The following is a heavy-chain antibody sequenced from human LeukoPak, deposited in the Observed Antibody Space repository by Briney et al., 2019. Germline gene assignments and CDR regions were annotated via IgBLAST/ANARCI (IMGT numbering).Heavy chain of an antibody. CDR1: GDSISSYY. J-gene: IGHJ3*02. D-gene: IGHD5-24*01. CDR2: IYYSGST. Sequence: PSETLSLTCTVSGDSISSYYWSWIRQPPGKGLEWIGYIYYSGSTDYNPSLKSRVTISVDTSKNQFSLKLRSVTAADTAVYYCARHVTISGPYDASDIWGQGTMVTVS. CDR3: ARHVTISGPYDASDI. V-gene: IGHV4-59*08.